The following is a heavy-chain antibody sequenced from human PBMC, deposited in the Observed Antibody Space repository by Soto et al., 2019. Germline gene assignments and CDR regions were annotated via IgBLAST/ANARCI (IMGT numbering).Heavy chain of an antibody. J-gene: IGHJ4*02. CDR3: VREDWHRFDS. CDR2: ISGGASDK. Sequence: EVQLVESGGRLVQPGGSLRLSCAASGFMFSAYWMSWVRQDPGKGLEWVATISGGASDKFYVDSVKGRFTSSRDDSKHTLYLQMNSLRDEDTAVYYCVREDWHRFDSWGQGTLVTVSS. CDR1: GFMFSAYW. V-gene: IGHV3-7*01. D-gene: IGHD2-21*01.